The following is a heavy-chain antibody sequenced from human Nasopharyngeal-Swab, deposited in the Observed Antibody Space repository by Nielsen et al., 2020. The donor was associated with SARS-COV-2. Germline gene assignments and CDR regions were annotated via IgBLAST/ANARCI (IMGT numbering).Heavy chain of an antibody. CDR3: ARGVKYDFWSGIRKYNWFDP. J-gene: IGHJ5*02. CDR1: GGSFSGYY. D-gene: IGHD3-3*01. CDR2: INHSGST. V-gene: IGHV4-34*01. Sequence: GSLRLSCAVYGGSFSGYYWSWIRQPPGKGLEWIGEINHSGSTNYNPSLKSRVTISVDTSKNQFSLKLSSVTAADTAVYHCARGVKYDFWSGIRKYNWFDPWGQGTLVTVSS.